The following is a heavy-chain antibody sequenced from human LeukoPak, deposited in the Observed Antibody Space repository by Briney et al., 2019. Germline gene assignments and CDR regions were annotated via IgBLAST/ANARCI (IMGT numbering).Heavy chain of an antibody. CDR3: ARHRGSSIVVVPAALFRFDP. CDR2: IYYSGST. CDR1: GGSISSSSYY. V-gene: IGHV4-39*01. D-gene: IGHD2-2*01. J-gene: IGHJ5*02. Sequence: SETLSLTCTVSGGSISSSSYYWGWIRQPPGKGLEWIGSIYYSGSTYYNPSLKSRVTISVDTSKNQFSLKLSSVNAADTAVFYCARHRGSSIVVVPAALFRFDPWGQGTLVTVSS.